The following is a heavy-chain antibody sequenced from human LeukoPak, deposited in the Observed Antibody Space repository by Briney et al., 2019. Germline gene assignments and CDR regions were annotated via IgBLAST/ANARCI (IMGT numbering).Heavy chain of an antibody. D-gene: IGHD3-10*01. J-gene: IGHJ4*02. CDR3: AREVESWFGDLLSYFDS. Sequence: SETLSLTCSVSGFSIGAGYSWGWIRQPPGKGLEWIGTIYHRGNTYYNPSLMSRVTISLDTSKNQFSLRLTSVTAADTALYYCAREVESWFGDLLSYFDSWGQGTQVTVSS. CDR1: GFSIGAGYS. V-gene: IGHV4-38-2*02. CDR2: IYHRGNT.